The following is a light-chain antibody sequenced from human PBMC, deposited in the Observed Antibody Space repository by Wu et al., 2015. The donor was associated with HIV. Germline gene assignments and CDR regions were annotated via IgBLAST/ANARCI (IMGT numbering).Light chain of an antibody. Sequence: EIVMTQSPATLSVSPGERGTLFCRSSQSVGGNLAWYQQKPGQAPRLVIYDASTRATGFSSRFSGSGSGTDFTLTISNVQSEDFAVYYCQQYKDWPRYTFGPGDQTGHET. CDR2: DAS. CDR1: QSVGGN. CDR3: QQYKDWPRYT. J-gene: IGKJ2*01. V-gene: IGKV3-15*01.